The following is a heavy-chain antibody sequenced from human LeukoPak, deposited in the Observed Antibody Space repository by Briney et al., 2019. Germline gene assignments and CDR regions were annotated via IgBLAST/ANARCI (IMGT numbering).Heavy chain of an antibody. D-gene: IGHD3-22*01. CDR1: GGSISSYY. CDR2: IYYSGST. CDR3: ASTYDSSGYYPSWYFDY. Sequence: SETLSLTCTVSGGSISSYYWSWIRQPPGKGLEWIGYIYYSGSTNYNPSLKSRVTISVDTSKNQFSLKLSSVTAADTAVYYCASTYDSSGYYPSWYFDYWSQGTLVTVSS. J-gene: IGHJ4*02. V-gene: IGHV4-59*01.